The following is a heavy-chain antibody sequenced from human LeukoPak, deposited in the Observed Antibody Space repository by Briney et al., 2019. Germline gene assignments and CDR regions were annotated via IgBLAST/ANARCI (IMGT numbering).Heavy chain of an antibody. J-gene: IGHJ5*02. CDR1: GYTLTELS. Sequence: ASVKVSCKVSGYTLTELSMHWVRQAPGKGLEWMGGFDPEDGETIYAQKFQGRVTMTEDTSTDTAYMELSSLRSEDTAVYYCATDEGYCSGGSCYNWFDPWGQGALVTVSS. V-gene: IGHV1-24*01. CDR3: ATDEGYCSGGSCYNWFDP. CDR2: FDPEDGET. D-gene: IGHD2-15*01.